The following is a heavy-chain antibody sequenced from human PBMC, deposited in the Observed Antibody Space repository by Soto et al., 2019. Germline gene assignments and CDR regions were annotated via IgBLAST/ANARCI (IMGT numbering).Heavy chain of an antibody. Sequence: QVQLVQSGAEVKKPGASVKVSCKASGYTFTSYAMHWVRQAPGQRLEWMGWINAGNGNTKYSQKFRGRVTITRDTSESTAYMELSSRRSEDTAVYYCATAIADDAFDIWGRGTMVTVSS. V-gene: IGHV1-3*01. CDR2: INAGNGNT. D-gene: IGHD2-2*01. CDR3: ATAIADDAFDI. J-gene: IGHJ3*02. CDR1: GYTFTSYA.